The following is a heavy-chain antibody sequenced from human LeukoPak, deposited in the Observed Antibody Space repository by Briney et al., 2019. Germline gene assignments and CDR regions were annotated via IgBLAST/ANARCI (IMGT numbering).Heavy chain of an antibody. CDR2: ISSSGGST. CDR3: AKDHSSGYFYFDY. J-gene: IGHJ4*02. V-gene: IGHV3-23*01. CDR1: GFTFSSFA. D-gene: IGHD3-22*01. Sequence: QPGGPLRLSCAASGFTFSSFAMSWVRQAPGKGLEWVSVISSSGGSTYYADSVKGRFTISRDNSKNTLYLQMDSLRAEDTAVYYCAKDHSSGYFYFDYWGQGTLVTVSS.